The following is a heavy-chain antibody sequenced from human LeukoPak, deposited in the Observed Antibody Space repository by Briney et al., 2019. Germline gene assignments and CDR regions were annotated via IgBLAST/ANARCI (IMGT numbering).Heavy chain of an antibody. Sequence: GGSLRLSCAASGFTFSSYAMSWVRQAPGKGLEWVSSINGNSKYIYYADSVKGRFTISRDNAKNSLYLQMNSLRAEDTAVYYCAPEYFQHWGQGTLVTVSS. CDR2: INGNSKYI. CDR3: APEYFQH. V-gene: IGHV3-21*01. J-gene: IGHJ1*01. CDR1: GFTFSSYA.